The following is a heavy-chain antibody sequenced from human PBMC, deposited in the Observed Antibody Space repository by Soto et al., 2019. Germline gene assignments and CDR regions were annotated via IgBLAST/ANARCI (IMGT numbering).Heavy chain of an antibody. D-gene: IGHD3-3*01. Sequence: SVKVSCKASGYTFTSYGISWVRQAPGQGIEWMGGIIPIFGTANYAQKFQGRVTITADKSTSTAYMELSSLISEDTAVYYCARAEGITIFGVAPNWFDPWGQGTLVTAPQ. CDR2: IIPIFGTA. CDR1: GYTFTSYG. J-gene: IGHJ5*02. CDR3: ARAEGITIFGVAPNWFDP. V-gene: IGHV1-69*06.